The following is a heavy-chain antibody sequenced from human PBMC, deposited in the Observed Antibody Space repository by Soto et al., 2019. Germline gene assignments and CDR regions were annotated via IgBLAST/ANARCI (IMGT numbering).Heavy chain of an antibody. Sequence: SETLSLTCAVYGGSFSGYYWSWIRQPPGKGLEWIGEINHSGSTNYNPSLKSRVTISVDTSKNQFSLKLSSVTAADTAVYYCARRPSCPGDNCLLTYFDYWGQGTLVTVSS. J-gene: IGHJ4*02. V-gene: IGHV4-34*01. CDR1: GGSFSGYY. CDR3: ARRPSCPGDNCLLTYFDY. CDR2: INHSGST. D-gene: IGHD2-8*02.